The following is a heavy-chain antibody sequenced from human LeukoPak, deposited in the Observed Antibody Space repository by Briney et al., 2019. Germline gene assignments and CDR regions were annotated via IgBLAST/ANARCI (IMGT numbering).Heavy chain of an antibody. V-gene: IGHV3-21*01. J-gene: IGHJ4*02. D-gene: IGHD3-22*01. CDR1: GFPFSSYW. Sequence: GGSLRLSCVASGFPFSSYWMTWVRQAPGKGLEWVSSISSSSSYIYYADSVKGRFTISRDNAKNSLYLQMNSLRAEDTAVYYCARAVPSTYYYDSSGYPDYWGQGTLVTVSS. CDR2: ISSSSSYI. CDR3: ARAVPSTYYYDSSGYPDY.